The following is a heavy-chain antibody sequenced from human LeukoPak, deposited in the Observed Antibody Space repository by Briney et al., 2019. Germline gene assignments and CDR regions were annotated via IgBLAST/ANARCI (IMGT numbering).Heavy chain of an antibody. V-gene: IGHV3-23*01. D-gene: IGHD1-26*01. Sequence: GGTLRLSCAASGFTFSSYGMSWVRQAPGKGLEWVSAISGSGGSIYYADSVKGRFTISRDNSKNTLYLQMNSLRAEDTAVYYCAKPHIVGATMAWFDPWGQGTLVTVSS. CDR3: AKPHIVGATMAWFDP. CDR2: ISGSGGSI. J-gene: IGHJ5*02. CDR1: GFTFSSYG.